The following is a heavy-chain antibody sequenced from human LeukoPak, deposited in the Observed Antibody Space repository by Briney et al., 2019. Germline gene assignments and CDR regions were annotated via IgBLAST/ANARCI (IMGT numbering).Heavy chain of an antibody. V-gene: IGHV3-43D*03. D-gene: IGHD3-10*01. CDR2: ISWDGGST. CDR1: GFTFSTFA. Sequence: GGSLRLSCAASGFTFSTFAMIWVRQPPGKGLEWVSLISWDGGSTYYADSVKGRFTISRDNSKNSLYLQMNSLRAEDTALYYCAKDYRDGSGSYYDPYFDYWGQGTLVTVSS. CDR3: AKDYRDGSGSYYDPYFDY. J-gene: IGHJ4*02.